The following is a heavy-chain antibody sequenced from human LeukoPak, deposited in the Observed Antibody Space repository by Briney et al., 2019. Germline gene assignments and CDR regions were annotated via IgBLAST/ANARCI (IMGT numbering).Heavy chain of an antibody. D-gene: IGHD3-16*01. J-gene: IGHJ4*02. CDR3: FCLDVGF. V-gene: IGHV3-48*03. CDR2: ISSSGSTI. Sequence: SGFTXXXYEMNWVRQAPGKGLEWVSYISSSGSTIYYADSVXGRFTISRDXSKNTVHLQMNSLRAEDTAVYYXFCLDVGFWGQGTLVTVSS. CDR1: GFTXXXYE.